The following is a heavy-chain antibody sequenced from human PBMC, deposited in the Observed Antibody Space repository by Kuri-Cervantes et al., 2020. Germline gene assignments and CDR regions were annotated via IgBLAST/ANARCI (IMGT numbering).Heavy chain of an antibody. D-gene: IGHD2-21*02. Sequence: GTLRLTCAVYGGSFSGYYWSWIRQPQGKGWEWIGEINLSGSTNYNPSPASRVTISVDTSRNKFSLKLCSVTDADTAVYYGARALGLPSSGLGVVTGDYYYYMDVWGKGTTVTVSS. V-gene: IGHV4-34*01. CDR1: GGSFSGYY. J-gene: IGHJ6*03. CDR3: ARALGLPSSGLGVVTGDYYYYMDV. CDR2: INLSGST.